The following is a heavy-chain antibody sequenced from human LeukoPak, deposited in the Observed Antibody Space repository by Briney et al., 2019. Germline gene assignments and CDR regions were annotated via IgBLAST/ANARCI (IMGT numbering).Heavy chain of an antibody. CDR3: AKVRGTDLVVVVAATPYYYYGMDV. Sequence: PGGSLRLSCAASGFTFSSYAMSWGRQAPGKGLEWVSAISGSGGSTYYADSVKGRFTSSRDNSKNTLYLQMNSLRAEDTAVYYCAKVRGTDLVVVVAATPYYYYGMDVWGQGTTVTVSS. D-gene: IGHD2-15*01. V-gene: IGHV3-23*01. J-gene: IGHJ6*02. CDR2: ISGSGGST. CDR1: GFTFSSYA.